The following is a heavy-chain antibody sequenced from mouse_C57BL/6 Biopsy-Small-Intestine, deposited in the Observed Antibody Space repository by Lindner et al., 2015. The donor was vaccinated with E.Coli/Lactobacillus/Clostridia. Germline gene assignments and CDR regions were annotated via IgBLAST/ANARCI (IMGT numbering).Heavy chain of an antibody. D-gene: IGHD6-1*01. CDR1: GYTFADYY. CDR3: ARKESGSSWPYFQH. V-gene: IGHV1-84*02. CDR2: ISPNSDT. J-gene: IGHJ3*01. Sequence: SVKVSCKASGYTFADYYMHWVRQAPGQGLEWMGWISPNSDTNYAQKFQGRVTMTRDTPISTVYMELSRLRSDDTAVYYCARKESGSSWPYFQHWGQGTLVTVS.